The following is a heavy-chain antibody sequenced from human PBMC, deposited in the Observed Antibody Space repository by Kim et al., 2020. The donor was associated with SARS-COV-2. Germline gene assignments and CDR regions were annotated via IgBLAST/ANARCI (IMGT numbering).Heavy chain of an antibody. D-gene: IGHD3-16*02. V-gene: IGHV4-34*01. Sequence: SETLSLTCAVYGGSFSGYYWSWIRQPPGKGLEWIGEINHSGSTNYNPSLKSRVTISVDTSKNQFSLKLSSVTAADTAVYYCARGARDYIWGSYRPTYYY. J-gene: IGHJ6*01. CDR3: ARGARDYIWGSYRPTYYY. CDR2: INHSGST. CDR1: GGSFSGYY.